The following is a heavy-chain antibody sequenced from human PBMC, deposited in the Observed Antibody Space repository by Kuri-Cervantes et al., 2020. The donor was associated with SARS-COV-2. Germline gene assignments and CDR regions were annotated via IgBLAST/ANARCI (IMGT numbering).Heavy chain of an antibody. J-gene: IGHJ4*02. Sequence: SETLSLTCTVSGGSISSGGYYWGWIRQPPGKGLEFIGTIYYDGRTHYNTSLKSRVTMTRDTSTSTVYMELSSLRSEDTAVYYCARAELTGIDYWGQGTLVTVSS. D-gene: IGHD7-27*01. CDR2: IYYDGRT. CDR3: ARAELTGIDY. V-gene: IGHV4-39*07. CDR1: GGSISSGGYY.